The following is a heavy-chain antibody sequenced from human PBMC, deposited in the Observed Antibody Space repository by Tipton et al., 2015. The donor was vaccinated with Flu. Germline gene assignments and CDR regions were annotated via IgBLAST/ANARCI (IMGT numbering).Heavy chain of an antibody. V-gene: IGHV1-2*02. CDR2: INPKSGGT. CDR1: GYTFTAYY. Sequence: QVQLVQSGDEVKKPGVSVKVSCETYGYTFTAYYLHWVRQAPGKGLEWMGWINPKSGGTNIAPKFRDRVTMTRDTSISTAYLEVTTLTSDDTALYFCARSDSGTLNYSFDYWGQATLVTVSA. CDR3: ARSDSGTLNYSFDY. D-gene: IGHD3-10*01. J-gene: IGHJ4*02.